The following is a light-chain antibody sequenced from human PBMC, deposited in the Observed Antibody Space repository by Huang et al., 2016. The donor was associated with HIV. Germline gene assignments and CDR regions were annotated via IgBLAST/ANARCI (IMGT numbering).Light chain of an antibody. Sequence: EIVMTQSPATLSVSPGERATLSCRASQSVSSNLAWSQQKPGQAPRLLIYGASTRATGIPARFSGSGSGAEFTLTISSLQSEDFAIYCCQQYNNWPWTFGQGTKVEIK. CDR2: GAS. CDR1: QSVSSN. CDR3: QQYNNWPWT. V-gene: IGKV3-15*01. J-gene: IGKJ1*01.